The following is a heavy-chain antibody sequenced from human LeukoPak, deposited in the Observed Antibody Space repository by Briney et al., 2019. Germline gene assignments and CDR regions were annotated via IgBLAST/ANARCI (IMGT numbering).Heavy chain of an antibody. Sequence: PGGSLRLSCAASGFTFSSYAMSWVRQAPGKGLEWVSAISGSGGSTYYADSVKGRFTISRDNAKNSLYLQMNSLRAEDTAVYYCARGSGYSVHYYMDVWGKGTTVTVSS. CDR3: ARGSGYSVHYYMDV. J-gene: IGHJ6*03. V-gene: IGHV3-23*01. CDR1: GFTFSSYA. D-gene: IGHD5/OR15-5a*01. CDR2: ISGSGGST.